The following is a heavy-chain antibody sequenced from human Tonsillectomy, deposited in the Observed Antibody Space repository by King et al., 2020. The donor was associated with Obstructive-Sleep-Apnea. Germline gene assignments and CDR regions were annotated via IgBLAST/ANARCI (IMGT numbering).Heavy chain of an antibody. CDR3: ARFDS. V-gene: IGHV3-7*01. J-gene: IGHJ4*02. CDR1: VITISTYW. Sequence: QLVQSGGGLVQPGGSLRLSCAASVITISTYWMSWVRQPPARGLAWVANINEDGSEKYYVDSVMGRFTISRDNAKNSLYLQMNRLRAEDTAVYYCARFDSWGQGTLVTVSS. CDR2: INEDGSEK.